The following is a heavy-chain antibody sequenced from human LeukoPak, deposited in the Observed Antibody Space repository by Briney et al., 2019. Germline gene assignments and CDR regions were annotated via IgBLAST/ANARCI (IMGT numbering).Heavy chain of an antibody. J-gene: IGHJ4*02. V-gene: IGHV3-30-3*01. D-gene: IGHD6-6*01. Sequence: GGSLRLSCAASGFTFSSYAMHWVRQAPGKGLEWVAVISYDGSNKYYADSVKGRFTISRDNSKNTLYLQMNSLRAEDTAVYYCARVQIAARPDTGYFDYWGQGTLVTVSS. CDR1: GFTFSSYA. CDR3: ARVQIAARPDTGYFDY. CDR2: ISYDGSNK.